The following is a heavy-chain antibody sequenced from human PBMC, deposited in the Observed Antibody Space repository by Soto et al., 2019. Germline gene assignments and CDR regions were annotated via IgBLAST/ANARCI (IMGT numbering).Heavy chain of an antibody. CDR1: GFTFSSYG. D-gene: IGHD2-2*01. V-gene: IGHV3-33*01. J-gene: IGHJ6*02. CDR3: ARVGYCSSTSCYTYYYYYGMDV. CDR2: IWYDGSNK. Sequence: QVQLVESGGGVVQPGRSLRLSCAASGFTFSSYGMHWVRQAPGKGLEWVAVIWYDGSNKYYADSVKGRFTISRDNSKNTLYLQMNSLRAEDTAGYYCARVGYCSSTSCYTYYYYYGMDVWGQGTTVTVSS.